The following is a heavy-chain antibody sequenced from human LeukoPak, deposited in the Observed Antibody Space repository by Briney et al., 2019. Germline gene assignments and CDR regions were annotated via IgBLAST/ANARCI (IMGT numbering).Heavy chain of an antibody. J-gene: IGHJ3*02. Sequence: PGRSPLLSSTASGFTFGDYAMSCVRPAPGKGLEWVGFIRSKAYGETTEYAASVKGIFTISRDDSKSIAYLQMNSLKTEDTAVYYYTSSWYCSSTSCSDAFDIWGQGTMVTVSS. D-gene: IGHD2-2*01. CDR2: IRSKAYGETT. V-gene: IGHV3-49*04. CDR3: TSSWYCSSTSCSDAFDI. CDR1: GFTFGDYA.